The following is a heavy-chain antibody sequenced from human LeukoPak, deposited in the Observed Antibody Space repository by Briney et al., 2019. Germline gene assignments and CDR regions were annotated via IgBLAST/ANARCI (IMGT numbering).Heavy chain of an antibody. CDR1: GFTFDDYG. D-gene: IGHD3-22*01. CDR3: ASPGVITGSYFDY. Sequence: PGGSLRLSCAASGFTFDDYGMSWVRQAPGKGLEWVSVIYSGGSTYYADSVKGRFTISRDNSKNTLYLQMNSLRAEDTAVYYCASPGVITGSYFDYWGQGTLVTVSS. V-gene: IGHV3-53*01. J-gene: IGHJ4*02. CDR2: IYSGGST.